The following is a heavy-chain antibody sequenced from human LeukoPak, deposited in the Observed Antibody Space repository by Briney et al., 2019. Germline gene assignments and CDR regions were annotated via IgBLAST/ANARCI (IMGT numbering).Heavy chain of an antibody. CDR1: GGSISSYY. CDR2: IYYSGST. D-gene: IGHD6-13*01. CDR3: ARGRAGAADDFDY. Sequence: SETLSLTCTVSGGSISSYYWSWLRQPPGKGLEWIGYIYYSGSTNYNPSLESRVTISVDTSKNQFSLKLSSVTAADTAVYYCARGRAGAADDFDYWGQGTLVTVSS. J-gene: IGHJ4*02. V-gene: IGHV4-59*01.